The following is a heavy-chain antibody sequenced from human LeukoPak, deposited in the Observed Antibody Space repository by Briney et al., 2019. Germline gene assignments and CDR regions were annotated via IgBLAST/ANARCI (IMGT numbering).Heavy chain of an antibody. CDR1: GGSISSGDYY. CDR2: IYYSGST. Sequence: SETLSLTCTVSGGSISSGDYYWSWIRQPPGKGLEWIGYIYYSGSTNYNPSLKSRVTISVDTSKNQFSLKLSSVTAADTAVYYCARSPLVIVVVTAIPGWFDPWGQGTLVTVSS. D-gene: IGHD2-21*02. CDR3: ARSPLVIVVVTAIPGWFDP. J-gene: IGHJ5*02. V-gene: IGHV4-61*08.